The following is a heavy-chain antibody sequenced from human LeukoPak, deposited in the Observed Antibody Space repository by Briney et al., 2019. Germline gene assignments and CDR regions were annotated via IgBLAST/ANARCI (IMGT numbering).Heavy chain of an antibody. CDR1: GFTFSSYA. V-gene: IGHV3-23*01. CDR3: AKVSWYNWNDGYFDY. J-gene: IGHJ4*02. CDR2: ISGSGGST. Sequence: PGGSLRLPCAASGFTFSSYAMSWVRQAPGKGLEWVSAISGSGGSTYYADSVKGRFTISRDNSKNTLYPQMNSLRAEDTAVYYCAKVSWYNWNDGYFDYWGQGTLVTVSS. D-gene: IGHD1-1*01.